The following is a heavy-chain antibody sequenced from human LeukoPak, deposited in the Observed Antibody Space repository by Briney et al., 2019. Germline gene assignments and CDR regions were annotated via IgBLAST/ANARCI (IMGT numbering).Heavy chain of an antibody. CDR3: ARDVGRTGYSSGIDY. Sequence: PSETLSLTCTVSGYSISSGYYWGWIRQPPGKGLEWIGSIYHSGSTSNNPSLKSRVTISVDTSKNQFSLRLSSVTAADTAVYYCARDVGRTGYSSGIDYWGQGTLVTVSS. D-gene: IGHD6-19*01. J-gene: IGHJ4*02. CDR2: IYHSGST. CDR1: GYSISSGYY. V-gene: IGHV4-38-2*02.